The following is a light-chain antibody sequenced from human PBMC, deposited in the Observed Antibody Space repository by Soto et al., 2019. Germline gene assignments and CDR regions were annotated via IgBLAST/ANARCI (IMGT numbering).Light chain of an antibody. CDR2: YVS. Sequence: DVVMTQSPLSLPVTLGQPASISCRSSQGLVDRNGNTFLDWCFQRPGQSPRRLIYYVSNRDFGVTDIFSGSGSGKDVTRHISRVEAEDVGVYYCLQYPHWPHGFGQATKLEIK. V-gene: IGKV2-30*01. CDR3: LQYPHWPHG. J-gene: IGKJ2*03. CDR1: QGLVDRNGNTF.